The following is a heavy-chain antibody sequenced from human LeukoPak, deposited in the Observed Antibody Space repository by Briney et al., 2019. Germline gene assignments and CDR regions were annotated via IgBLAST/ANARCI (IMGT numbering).Heavy chain of an antibody. V-gene: IGHV4-59*11. CDR3: ARDTLYCSSTSCYYGAFDI. J-gene: IGHJ3*02. Sequence: PSETLSLTCTVSGGSISSHYWSWIRQPPGKGLEWIGSIYYGGSTYYNPSLKSRVTISVDTSKNQFSLKLSSVTAADTAVYYCARDTLYCSSTSCYYGAFDIWGQGTMVTVSS. CDR1: GGSISSHY. CDR2: IYYGGST. D-gene: IGHD2-2*01.